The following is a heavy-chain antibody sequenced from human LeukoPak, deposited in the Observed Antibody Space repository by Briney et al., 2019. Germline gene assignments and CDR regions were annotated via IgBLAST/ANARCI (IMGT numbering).Heavy chain of an antibody. CDR2: INHSGST. CDR1: GGSFSGYY. CDR3: ARGLRSSSSKHFQH. Sequence: SETLSLTCAVYGGSFSGYYWSWIRQPPGKGLEWIGEINHSGSTNYNPSLKSRVTISVDTSKNQFSLKLSSVTAADTAVYYCARGLRSSSSKHFQHWGQGTLVTVSS. D-gene: IGHD6-6*01. J-gene: IGHJ1*01. V-gene: IGHV4-34*01.